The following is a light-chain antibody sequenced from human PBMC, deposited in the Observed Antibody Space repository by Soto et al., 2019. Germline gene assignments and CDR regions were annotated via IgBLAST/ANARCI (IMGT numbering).Light chain of an antibody. V-gene: IGKV1-5*03. CDR3: QQLYTSTFT. J-gene: IGKJ5*01. Sequence: DIHMTHSPSTLSGSVGDRVTITCRASQTISSWLAWYQKKPGKAPKLLIYKSSTLKSGVPSRLSGSGYGTELTLTISGMMNEDFEAYHCQQLYTSTFTFGQGTRLEIK. CDR1: QTISSW. CDR2: KSS.